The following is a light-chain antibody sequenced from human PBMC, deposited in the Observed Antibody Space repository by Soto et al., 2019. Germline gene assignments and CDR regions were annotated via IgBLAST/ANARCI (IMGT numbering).Light chain of an antibody. CDR1: SGSASTSYY. V-gene: IGLV8-61*01. Sequence: QTVVTQEPSFSVSPGGTVTLTCGLSSGSASTSYYPSWYQQTPGQAPRTLISSTNTRSSGVPDRFSGSILGNKAALTITGAQADDESDYYCVLYMGSGIWVFGGGTKLTVL. CDR2: STN. CDR3: VLYMGSGIWV. J-gene: IGLJ3*02.